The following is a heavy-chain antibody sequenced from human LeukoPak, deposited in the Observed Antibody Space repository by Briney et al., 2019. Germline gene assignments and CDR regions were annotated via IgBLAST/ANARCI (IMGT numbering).Heavy chain of an antibody. V-gene: IGHV4-31*03. J-gene: IGHJ4*02. D-gene: IGHD1-26*01. Sequence: PSQTLSLTCSVSGDSITSGGYFWSCIRQHPGKGLEWVGYIYYSGSTYCNPSLKSRVSISVDTSKKQFSLNLSSVTAADTAVYYCARGIVGAAGYGPPDYWGQGTLVTVSS. CDR3: ARGIVGAAGYGPPDY. CDR2: IYYSGST. CDR1: GDSITSGGYF.